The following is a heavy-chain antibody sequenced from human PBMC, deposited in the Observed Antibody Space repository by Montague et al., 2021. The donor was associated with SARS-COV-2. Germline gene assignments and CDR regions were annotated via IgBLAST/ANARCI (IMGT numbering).Heavy chain of an antibody. CDR1: GGSVNSGNYY. V-gene: IGHV4-61*02. CDR2: ISTSGNT. D-gene: IGHD2-21*01. CDR3: ARDTEVEIRTYSYYKMDV. J-gene: IGHJ6*02. Sequence: TLSLTCTVSGGSVNSGNYYWSWIRQPAGKRLEWMGRISTSGNTNYNPSLKSRLSILVDTSKNQFSLNLRSVTAADTAVYYCARDTEVEIRTYSYYKMDVWGLETTVAVSS.